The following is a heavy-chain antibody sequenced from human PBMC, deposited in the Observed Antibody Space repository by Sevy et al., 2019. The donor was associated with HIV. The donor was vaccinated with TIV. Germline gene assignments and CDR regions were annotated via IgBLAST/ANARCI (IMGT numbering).Heavy chain of an antibody. CDR2: SSPHNGDT. J-gene: IGHJ4*02. V-gene: IGHV1-18*01. CDR3: ARSDCSGGRCYSLAY. Sequence: ASVKVSCKTSGYTFTSYRITWVRQAPGKGLEWLGWSSPHNGDTNYAQRVQGRVTMITDTSTTTAYLELRSLTSDDTAEYYCARSDCSGGRCYSLAYWGQGTLVTVSS. CDR1: GYTFTSYR. D-gene: IGHD2-15*01.